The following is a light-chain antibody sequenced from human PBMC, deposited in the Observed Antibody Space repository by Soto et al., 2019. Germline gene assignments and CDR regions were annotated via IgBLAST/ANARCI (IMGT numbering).Light chain of an antibody. CDR2: GAS. Sequence: DIQMTQSPSSLSASVGDRVTITCRASQSVSDYLNSYQQKPGKPPQLLIFGASSVQSGVPSRFCGSGAGTYFSITISSLQPEDFATYYCQQSYSAFYTFGQGTKLEIK. CDR1: QSVSDY. V-gene: IGKV1-39*01. J-gene: IGKJ2*01. CDR3: QQSYSAFYT.